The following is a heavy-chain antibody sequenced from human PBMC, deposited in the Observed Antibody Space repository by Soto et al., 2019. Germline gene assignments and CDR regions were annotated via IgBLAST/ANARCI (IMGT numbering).Heavy chain of an antibody. D-gene: IGHD4-17*01. J-gene: IGHJ4*02. Sequence: QVQLVESGGGVVQPGRSLRLSCAASGFTFSSYGMHWVRQAPGKGLEWVAVISYDGSNKYYADSVKGRFTISRDNSKNTLYLQMNSLRAEDTAVYYCAKDRGGRYGDSFYFDYWGQGTLVTVSS. CDR1: GFTFSSYG. V-gene: IGHV3-30*18. CDR3: AKDRGGRYGDSFYFDY. CDR2: ISYDGSNK.